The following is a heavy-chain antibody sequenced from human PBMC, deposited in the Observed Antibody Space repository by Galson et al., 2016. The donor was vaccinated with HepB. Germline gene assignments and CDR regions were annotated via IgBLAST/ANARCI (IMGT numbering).Heavy chain of an antibody. V-gene: IGHV3-11*01. D-gene: IGHD6-13*01. Sequence: SLRLSCAASGFTFSDYYMSWIRQAPGKGLEWVSYISSSGSTLYFADSVKGRFTISRDNAKNSLYLHMNSLRAEDTAMYYCAKGEAGSSWLLFDYWGQGTLVTVSS. J-gene: IGHJ4*02. CDR1: GFTFSDYY. CDR3: AKGEAGSSWLLFDY. CDR2: ISSSGSTL.